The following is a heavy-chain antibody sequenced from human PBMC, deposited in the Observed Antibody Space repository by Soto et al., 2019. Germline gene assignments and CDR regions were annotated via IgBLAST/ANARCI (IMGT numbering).Heavy chain of an antibody. D-gene: IGHD6-13*01. CDR3: GGAAAGTTYNWFDP. CDR1: GGTFSSYA. Sequence: QVQLVQSGAEVQKPGSSVKVSCKATGGTFSSYAISWVRQAPGQGLEWMGGIVPIFGTANYAQKFQGRVTFTADESTSTAYMELSSLRSEDTAVYYCGGAAAGTTYNWFDPWGQGTLVTVSS. V-gene: IGHV1-69*01. J-gene: IGHJ5*02. CDR2: IVPIFGTA.